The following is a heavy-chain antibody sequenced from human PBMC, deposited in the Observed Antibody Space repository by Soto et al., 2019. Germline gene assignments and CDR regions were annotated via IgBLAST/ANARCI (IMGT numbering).Heavy chain of an antibody. D-gene: IGHD2-15*01. CDR3: TKYTYTSRYSYFGMDV. V-gene: IGHV3-49*03. Sequence: PGGSLRLSCTASGFTFGDYAMSWSRQAPGKGLEWVGVIRSKAYGETTDYAASVKGRFTIFRDDSKSIAYLQMSSLQTEDTCVYYCTKYTYTSRYSYFGMDVWGQGTTVTVSS. J-gene: IGHJ6*02. CDR2: IRSKAYGETT. CDR1: GFTFGDYA.